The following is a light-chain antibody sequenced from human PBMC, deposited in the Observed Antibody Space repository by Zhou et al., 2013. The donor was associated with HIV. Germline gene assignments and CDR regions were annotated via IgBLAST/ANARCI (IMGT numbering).Light chain of an antibody. V-gene: IGKV1-39*01. CDR1: QSISNY. Sequence: DIQMTQSPSSLSASVGDRVTITCRASQSISNYLNWYQQKPGKAPKVLIYGASTLQSGVPSRFSGSGSGTDFTLTISSLQLEDFATYSCQQSYITPPTFGLGTKVEIK. CDR2: GAS. CDR3: QQSYITPPT. J-gene: IGKJ1*01.